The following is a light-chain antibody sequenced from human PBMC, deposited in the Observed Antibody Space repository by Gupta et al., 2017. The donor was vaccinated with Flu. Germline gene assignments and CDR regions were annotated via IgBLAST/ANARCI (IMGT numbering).Light chain of an antibody. CDR1: KDIRSY. CDR2: SAA. V-gene: IGKV1-9*01. CDR3: QQLESYPHT. J-gene: IGKJ1*01. Sequence: PSFLSASVGDELTITCRSSKDIRSYLAGYQQKPGKAPKLLIFSAATWPGGGPPRFSGSGSGTEFTLTISSLQAEDVAVYYCQQLESYPHTFGQGTKVEIK.